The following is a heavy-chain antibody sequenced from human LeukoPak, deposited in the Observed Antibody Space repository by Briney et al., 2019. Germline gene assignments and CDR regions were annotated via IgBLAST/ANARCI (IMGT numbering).Heavy chain of an antibody. V-gene: IGHV3-23*01. CDR1: GFTFSSYA. J-gene: IGHJ6*03. D-gene: IGHD3-10*01. Sequence: PGGSLRLSCAASGFTFSSYAMSWVRQAPGKGLEWVSAISDSGGSTYYADSVKGRFTISRDNSKNTLYLQMNSLRAEDTAVYYCAKRPRSGYITVRNGPEARTLFDYYYMDVWGKGTTVTVSS. CDR3: AKRPRSGYITVRNGPEARTLFDYYYMDV. CDR2: ISDSGGST.